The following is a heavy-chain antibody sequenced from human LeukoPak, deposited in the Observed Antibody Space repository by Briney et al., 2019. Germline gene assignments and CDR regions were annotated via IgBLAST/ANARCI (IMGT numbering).Heavy chain of an antibody. Sequence: SETLSLTCTVSGYSISSGYYWGWIRPPPGKGLEWIGSIYHSGSTYYNPSLKSRVTMSVDTSKNQFSLKLSSVTATDTAVYYCARETSQKGAHYMDVWGKGTTVTISS. CDR1: GYSISSGYY. J-gene: IGHJ6*03. V-gene: IGHV4-38-2*02. CDR2: IYHSGST. CDR3: ARETSQKGAHYMDV. D-gene: IGHD3-16*01.